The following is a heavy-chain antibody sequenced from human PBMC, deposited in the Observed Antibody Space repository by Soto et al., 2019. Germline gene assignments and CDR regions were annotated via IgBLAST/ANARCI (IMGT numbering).Heavy chain of an antibody. CDR2: IYYSGST. CDR1: GGSISSGYHY. V-gene: IGHV4-30-4*01. D-gene: IGHD3-22*01. J-gene: IGHJ4*02. CDR3: ARSNSPYYDSSGYYDYFDY. Sequence: SETLSLTCTVSGGSISSGYHYWSWIRQPPGKGLEWIGYIYYSGSTYYNPSLKSRVTISVDTSKNQFSLKLSSVTAADTAVYYCARSNSPYYDSSGYYDYFDYWGQGTLVTVSS.